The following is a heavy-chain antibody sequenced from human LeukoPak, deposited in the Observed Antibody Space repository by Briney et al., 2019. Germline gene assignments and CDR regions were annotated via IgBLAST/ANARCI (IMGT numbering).Heavy chain of an antibody. CDR2: ISGSGGST. D-gene: IGHD3-22*01. V-gene: IGHV3-23*01. CDR1: GFTFSSYA. CDR3: AKDPYDSSGYYFPRHYYFDY. J-gene: IGHJ4*02. Sequence: PGGSLRLSCAAPGFTFSSYAMSWVRQAPGKGLEWVSAISGSGGSTYYADSVKGRFTISRDNSKNTLYLQMNSLRAEDTAVYYCAKDPYDSSGYYFPRHYYFDYWGQGTLVTVSS.